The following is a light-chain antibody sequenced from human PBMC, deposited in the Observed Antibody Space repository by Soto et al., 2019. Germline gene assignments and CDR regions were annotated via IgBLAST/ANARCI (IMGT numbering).Light chain of an antibody. CDR2: GAS. CDR3: QQYGSWPLT. V-gene: IGKV3-15*01. Sequence: IVMTQSPATLSVSPGERATLSCRASQTVNSNLAWYQQKPGQVPRLLIYGASTGAPGIPARFSGGGSGTEFTLTISSLQSEDFAVYYCQQYGSWPLTFGQGTKVEIK. CDR1: QTVNSN. J-gene: IGKJ1*01.